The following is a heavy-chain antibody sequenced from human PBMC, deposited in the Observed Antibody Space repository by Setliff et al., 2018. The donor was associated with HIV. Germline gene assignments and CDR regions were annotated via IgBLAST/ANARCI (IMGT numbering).Heavy chain of an antibody. D-gene: IGHD3-9*01. CDR2: IYYSGTT. V-gene: IGHV4-61*08. CDR3: ARERYDISESYQYYYYMDV. CDR1: GGSISSGGYY. Sequence: SETLSLTCTVSGGSISSGGYYWSWIRQHPGKGLEWIGYIYYSGTTNYNPSLKSRVTISLDTSKNQFSLRLTSVTAADTAVYYCARERYDISESYQYYYYMDVWGKGTTVTVSS. J-gene: IGHJ6*03.